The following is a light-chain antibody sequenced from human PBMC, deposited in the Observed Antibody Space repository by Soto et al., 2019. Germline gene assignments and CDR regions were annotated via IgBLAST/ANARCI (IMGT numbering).Light chain of an antibody. CDR1: SSDVGSYNL. V-gene: IGLV2-23*02. CDR2: EVS. CDR3: CSYAGSSTYV. J-gene: IGLJ1*01. Sequence: QSVLTQPASVSGSPGQSITISCTGTSSDVGSYNLVSWYQHHPGKAPKLMIYEVSRRPSGVSNRFSGSKSGNTASLTISGLQAEDKADYYCCSYAGSSTYVFGTGTKVTVL.